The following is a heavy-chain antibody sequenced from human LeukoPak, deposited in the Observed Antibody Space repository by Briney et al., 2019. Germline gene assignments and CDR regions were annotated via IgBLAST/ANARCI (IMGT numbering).Heavy chain of an antibody. V-gene: IGHV4-4*07. CDR1: GGSINSDF. D-gene: IGHD4-23*01. CDR2: IHSSETT. CDR3: ASSGKGPAEYFQH. J-gene: IGHJ1*01. Sequence: PSETLSLTCSVSGGSINSDFWTWIRQPAGKGLEWIGRIHSSETTIYSPSLKSRVTMSLDMAKKQFSLKVTSVTAADTAVYYCASSGKGPAEYFQHWGQGTLVTVSS.